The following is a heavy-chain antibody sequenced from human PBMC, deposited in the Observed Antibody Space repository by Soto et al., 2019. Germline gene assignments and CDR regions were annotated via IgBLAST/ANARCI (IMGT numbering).Heavy chain of an antibody. J-gene: IGHJ4*02. CDR3: ARAGYCGPGCYYYFDY. Sequence: GGSLRLSCAVSGFTFGSYWMNWVRLIPGKGLEWVAYIKPDGSATYYVDSVKGRFTISRDNAKNSLYLQMNSLRVEDTSVYYCARAGYCGPGCYYYFDYWGQGTLVTVSS. CDR2: IKPDGSAT. D-gene: IGHD2-21*02. CDR1: GFTFGSYW. V-gene: IGHV3-7*01.